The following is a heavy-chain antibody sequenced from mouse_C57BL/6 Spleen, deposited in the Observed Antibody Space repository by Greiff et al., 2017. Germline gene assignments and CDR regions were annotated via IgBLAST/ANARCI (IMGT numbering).Heavy chain of an antibody. CDR3: ARYRDSRYFDV. Sequence: EVKLVESGGGLVQPGGSLSLSCAASGFTFTDYYMSWVRQPPGTALEWLGFIRNKANGYTTEYSASVKGRFTISRDNSQSILYLQMNALRAEDSATYYCARYRDSRYFDVWGTVTTVTVSS. CDR2: IRNKANGYTT. V-gene: IGHV7-3*01. J-gene: IGHJ1*03. CDR1: GFTFTDYY. D-gene: IGHD3-3*01.